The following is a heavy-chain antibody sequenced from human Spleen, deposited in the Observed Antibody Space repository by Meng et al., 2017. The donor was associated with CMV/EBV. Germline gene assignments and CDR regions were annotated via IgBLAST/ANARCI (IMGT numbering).Heavy chain of an antibody. CDR1: GFTFSSYE. V-gene: IGHV3-23*01. D-gene: IGHD2-2*01. Sequence: GESLKISCAASGFTFSSYEMNWVRQAPGKGLEWVSAISGSGGSTYYADSVKGRFTISRDNAKNTLYLQMNSLRAEDTAVYYCARGDCSSTSCYGSGCDYWGQGTLVTVSS. CDR2: ISGSGGST. J-gene: IGHJ4*02. CDR3: ARGDCSSTSCYGSGCDY.